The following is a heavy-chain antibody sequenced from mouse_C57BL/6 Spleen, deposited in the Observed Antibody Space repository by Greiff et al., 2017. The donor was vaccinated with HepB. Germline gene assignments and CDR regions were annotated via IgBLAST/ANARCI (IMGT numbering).Heavy chain of an antibody. Sequence: EVKLMESGPGLVKPSQSLSLTCSVTGYSITSGYYWNWIRQFPGNKLEWMGYISYDGSNNYNPSLNTRISITRDTSKNQCFLKLNSLTTEDTATYYCARVGAAQAAWFAYWGQGTLVTVSA. D-gene: IGHD3-2*02. V-gene: IGHV3-6*01. CDR1: GYSITSGYY. CDR3: ARVGAAQAAWFAY. J-gene: IGHJ3*01. CDR2: ISYDGSN.